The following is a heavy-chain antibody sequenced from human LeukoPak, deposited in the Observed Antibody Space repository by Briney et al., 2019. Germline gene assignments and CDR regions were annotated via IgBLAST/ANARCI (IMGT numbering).Heavy chain of an antibody. CDR3: ARRGITMVRGVTDY. D-gene: IGHD3-10*01. J-gene: IGHJ4*02. V-gene: IGHV4-34*01. Sequence: SETLSLTCTVSGGSISSYYWSWIRQPPGKGLEWIGEINHSGSTNYNPSLKSRVTISVDTSKNQFSLKLSSVTAADTAVYYCARRGITMVRGVTDYWGQGTLVTVSS. CDR2: INHSGST. CDR1: GGSISSYY.